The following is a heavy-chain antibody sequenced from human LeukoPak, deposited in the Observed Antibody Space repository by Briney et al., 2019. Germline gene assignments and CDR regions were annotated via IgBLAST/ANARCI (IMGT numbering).Heavy chain of an antibody. CDR1: GFTFSSYA. V-gene: IGHV3-23*01. J-gene: IGHJ3*02. D-gene: IGHD3-10*01. CDR3: AKASGTMVRGVIINDAFDI. Sequence: SGGSLRLSCAASGFTFSSYAMSWVRQAPGKGLEWVSAISGSGGSTYYADSVKGRFTISRDNSKNTLYLQMNSLGAEDTAVYYCAKASGTMVRGVIINDAFDIWGQGTMVTVSS. CDR2: ISGSGGST.